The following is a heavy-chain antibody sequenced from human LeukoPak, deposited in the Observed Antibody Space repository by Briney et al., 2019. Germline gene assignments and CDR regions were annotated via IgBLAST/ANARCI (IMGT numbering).Heavy chain of an antibody. CDR1: GYSFTSYW. CDR3: ARQFGQDIVVVPAGRTGDDAFDI. J-gene: IGHJ3*02. Sequence: KFGESLKISCKGSGYSFTSYWIGWVRQMPGKGLEWKGIIYPGDSDTRYSPSFQGQVTISADKSISTAYLQWSSLKASDTAMYYCARQFGQDIVVVPAGRTGDDAFDIWGQGTMVTVSS. CDR2: IYPGDSDT. D-gene: IGHD2-2*01. V-gene: IGHV5-51*01.